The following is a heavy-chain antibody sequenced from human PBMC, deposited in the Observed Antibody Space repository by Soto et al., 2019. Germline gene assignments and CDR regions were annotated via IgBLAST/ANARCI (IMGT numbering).Heavy chain of an antibody. J-gene: IGHJ6*02. D-gene: IGHD3-3*01. V-gene: IGHV3-23*01. CDR2: ISGSGGST. CDR3: AKGGYYDFWSGYYRYYYYGMDV. Sequence: GGSLRLSCAASGFTFSSYAMSWVRQAPGKGLEWVSAISGSGGSTYYADSVKGRFTISRDNSKNTLYLQMNSLRAEDTAVYYCAKGGYYDFWSGYYRYYYYGMDVWGQGTTVTVSS. CDR1: GFTFSSYA.